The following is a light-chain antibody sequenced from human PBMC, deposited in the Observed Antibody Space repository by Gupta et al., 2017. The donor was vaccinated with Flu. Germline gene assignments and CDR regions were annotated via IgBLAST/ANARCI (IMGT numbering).Light chain of an antibody. J-gene: IGLJ3*02. CDR1: GSDVGGYKY. CDR2: EVT. Sequence: QSALTQPASVSGSPGQSITISCPVTGSDVGGYKYVSWYQQHPGKAPKLMIYEVTNRPSGVSNRFSGSKSGNTASLTISGLQAEDEAEYFCSAHTSGSIPLFGGGTKLTVL. CDR3: SAHTSGSIPL. V-gene: IGLV2-14*01.